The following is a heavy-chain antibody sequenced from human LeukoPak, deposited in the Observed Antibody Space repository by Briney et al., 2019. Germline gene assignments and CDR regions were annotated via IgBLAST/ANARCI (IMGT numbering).Heavy chain of an antibody. D-gene: IGHD3-10*01. CDR2: SDHSGTTT. CDR1: GGSISGGNYY. CDR3: ARDRNTYYYGSGSRYFDY. Sequence: PSQTLSLNCTGSGGSISGGNYYWAWVRRHPGKGLEWLGCSDHSGTTTSSNASLKSRLTISLHTSANQFSLKLNSVTDADTAVYYCARDRNTYYYGSGSRYFDYWGQGTLVTVSS. V-gene: IGHV4-31*03. J-gene: IGHJ4*02.